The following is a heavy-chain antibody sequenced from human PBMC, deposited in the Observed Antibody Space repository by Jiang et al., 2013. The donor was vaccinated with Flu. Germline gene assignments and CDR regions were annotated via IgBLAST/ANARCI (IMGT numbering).Heavy chain of an antibody. CDR1: GDSISSDSYY. J-gene: IGHJ3*02. D-gene: IGHD3-22*01. Sequence: GSGLVKPSETLSLTCTVSGDSISSDSYYWVWIRQPPGKGLEWIGSIYGSIYYSGTTYYTPSLESRVTISVDTTRNQFSLKLSSVTAADTAVYYCANARVVVVPHAFDIWGQGTMVTVSS. CDR3: ANARVVVVPHAFDI. CDR2: IYYSGTT. V-gene: IGHV4-39*07.